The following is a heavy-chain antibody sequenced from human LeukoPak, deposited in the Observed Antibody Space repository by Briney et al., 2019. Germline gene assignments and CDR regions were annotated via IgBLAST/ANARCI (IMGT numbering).Heavy chain of an antibody. CDR3: ARDPHITMVRGVIPDY. CDR2: IIPILGIA. D-gene: IGHD3-10*01. J-gene: IGHJ4*02. Sequence: SVKVSFKSSGGTFTSYAISWVRQAPGQGLEWMGRIIPILGIANYAQKFQGRVTITADKSTSTAYMELSSLRSEDTAVYYCARDPHITMVRGVIPDYWGQGTLVTVSS. V-gene: IGHV1-69*04. CDR1: GGTFTSYA.